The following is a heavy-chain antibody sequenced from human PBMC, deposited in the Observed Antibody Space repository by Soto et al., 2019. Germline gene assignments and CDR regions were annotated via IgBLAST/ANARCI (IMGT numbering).Heavy chain of an antibody. Sequence: QVQLQQWGAGLLKPSETLSLTCAVYGGSFSGYYWSWIRQPPGKGLEWIGEINHSGSTNYNPSLKSRVTISVDPSKNQFSLKLSSVTAADTAVYYCARGGIVVVPAAIRRFDYWGQGTLVTVSS. CDR1: GGSFSGYY. D-gene: IGHD2-2*01. V-gene: IGHV4-34*01. CDR2: INHSGST. J-gene: IGHJ4*02. CDR3: ARGGIVVVPAAIRRFDY.